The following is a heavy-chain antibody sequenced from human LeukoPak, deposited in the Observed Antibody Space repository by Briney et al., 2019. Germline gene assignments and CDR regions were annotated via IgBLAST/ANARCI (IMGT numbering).Heavy chain of an antibody. CDR3: ARNVGWYTYDT. D-gene: IGHD6-19*01. V-gene: IGHV4-59*12. J-gene: IGHJ5*02. CDR1: GHSLSSNY. Sequence: SETLSLICSVSGHSLSSNYWSWIRQPPGKGLEWIGYIHGSGFTHYDPSLRSRVTISEDTSKNQFYLDLTSLTAADTALYYCARNVGWYTYDTWGQGILVTVSS. CDR2: IHGSGFT.